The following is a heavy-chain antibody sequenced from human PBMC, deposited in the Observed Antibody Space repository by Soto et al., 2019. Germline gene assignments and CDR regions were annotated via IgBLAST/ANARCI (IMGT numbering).Heavy chain of an antibody. CDR1: GGSISSSSYY. Sequence: SETLSLTCTVSGGSISSSSYYWGWIRQPPGKGLEWIGSIYYSGSTYYNPSLKSRVTISVDTSKNQFSLKLSSVTAADTAVYYCARHGCSSTSCFSVDYWGQGTLVTVSS. CDR3: ARHGCSSTSCFSVDY. V-gene: IGHV4-39*01. CDR2: IYYSGST. J-gene: IGHJ4*02. D-gene: IGHD2-2*01.